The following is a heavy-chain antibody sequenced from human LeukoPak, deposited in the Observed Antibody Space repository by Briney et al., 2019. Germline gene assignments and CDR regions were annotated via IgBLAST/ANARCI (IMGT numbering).Heavy chain of an antibody. V-gene: IGHV1-24*01. D-gene: IGHD5-18*01. CDR2: FDPEDGET. J-gene: IGHJ3*02. Sequence: ASVKVSCNVSGYTLTELSMHWVRQAPGKGLEWMGGFDPEDGETIYAQKFQGRVTMTEDTSTDTAYMELSSLRSEDTAVYYCATVAWIQGLYAFDIWGQGTMVTVSS. CDR3: ATVAWIQGLYAFDI. CDR1: GYTLTELS.